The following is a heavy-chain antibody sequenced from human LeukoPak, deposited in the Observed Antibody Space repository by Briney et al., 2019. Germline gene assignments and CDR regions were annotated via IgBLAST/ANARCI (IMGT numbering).Heavy chain of an antibody. Sequence: ASVKVSCKASGGTFSSYGISWVRQAPGQGLEWMGGIIGLFGTANYAQKFQGRVTITADEPTNTAYMELSSLRFEDTAVYYCARVRHGYNYYFYYGMDVWGQGTTVIVSS. J-gene: IGHJ6*02. CDR1: GGTFSSYG. CDR3: ARVRHGYNYYFYYGMDV. V-gene: IGHV1-69*13. D-gene: IGHD5-24*01. CDR2: IIGLFGTA.